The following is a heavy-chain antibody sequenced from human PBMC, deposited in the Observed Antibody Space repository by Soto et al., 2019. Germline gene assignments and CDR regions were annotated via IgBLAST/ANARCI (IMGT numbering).Heavy chain of an antibody. CDR1: GGSFSGYY. CDR2: INRSGST. V-gene: IGHV4-34*01. D-gene: IGHD3-10*01. CDR3: ARGQGYYYGSGSYFGY. J-gene: IGHJ4*02. Sequence: SETLSLTCAVYGGSFSGYYWSWIRQPPGKGLEWIGEINRSGSTNYNPSLKSRVTISVDTSKNQFSLKLSSVTAADTAVYYCARGQGYYYGSGSYFGYWGQGTLVT.